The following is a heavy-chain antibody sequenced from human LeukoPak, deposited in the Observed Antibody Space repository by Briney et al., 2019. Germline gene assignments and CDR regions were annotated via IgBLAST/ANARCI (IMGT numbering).Heavy chain of an antibody. V-gene: IGHV1-2*02. CDR3: ARVGATGTTSPFDY. CDR1: GYTFTGYY. Sequence: ASVKVSCKASGYTFTGYYIHWVRQAPGQGLEWMGWINPNSGGTNYAQKFQGRVTMTRDTSISTAYMERSRLRSDDTAVYYCARVGATGTTSPFDYWGQGTLVTVSS. CDR2: INPNSGGT. J-gene: IGHJ4*02. D-gene: IGHD1-1*01.